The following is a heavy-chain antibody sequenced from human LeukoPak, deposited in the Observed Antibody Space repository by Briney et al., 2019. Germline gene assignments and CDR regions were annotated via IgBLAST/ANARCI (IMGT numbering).Heavy chain of an antibody. Sequence: PSETLSLTCSVSGGSVNSYYWIWIRQPPGKGLEWIGYIYTTGRTNYNPSLKSRVTISVDTSKNQFSLKLSSVTAADTAVYYCAKILGSGVWYGFDIWGQGTMVTVSS. J-gene: IGHJ3*02. CDR2: IYTTGRT. CDR3: AKILGSGVWYGFDI. V-gene: IGHV4-4*09. CDR1: GGSVNSYY. D-gene: IGHD7-27*01.